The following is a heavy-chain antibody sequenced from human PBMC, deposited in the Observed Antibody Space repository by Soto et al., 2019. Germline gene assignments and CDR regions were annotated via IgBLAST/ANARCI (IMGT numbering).Heavy chain of an antibody. CDR2: VSFDGKVT. CDR3: AGEPYGDGQYFDY. V-gene: IGHV3-30*04. CDR1: GFTFNSLS. Sequence: QVQLVESGGGMVQAGTSLRLSCTGYGFTFNSLSLHWVRQGPDKGLEWVAVVSFDGKVTYYADSVKGRFTVSRDNSKNAIDLQANSLRAEDTAVYYCAGEPYGDGQYFDYWSQGTPVTVSS. D-gene: IGHD2-21*02. J-gene: IGHJ4*02.